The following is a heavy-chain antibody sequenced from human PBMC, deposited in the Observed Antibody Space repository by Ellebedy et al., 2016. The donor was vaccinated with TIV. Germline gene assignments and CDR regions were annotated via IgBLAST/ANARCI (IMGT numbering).Heavy chain of an antibody. CDR3: ARDLDFEFDP. Sequence: ASVKVSXXASGYTFTGYYMHWVRQAPGQGLEWMGWINPNSGGTNYAQKFQGRVTMTRDTSISAAYMELSRLRSDDTAVYYCARDLDFEFDPWGQGTLVTVSS. J-gene: IGHJ5*02. V-gene: IGHV1-2*02. CDR2: INPNSGGT. CDR1: GYTFTGYY.